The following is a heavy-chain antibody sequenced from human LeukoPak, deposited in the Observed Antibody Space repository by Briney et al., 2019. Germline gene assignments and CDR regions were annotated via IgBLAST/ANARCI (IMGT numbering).Heavy chain of an antibody. CDR3: ARRVRGGYSYGDYYYGMDV. D-gene: IGHD5-18*01. CDR2: IIPIFGTA. CDR1: GGTFSSYA. J-gene: IGHJ6*04. Sequence: SVKVSCKASGGTFSSYAISWVRQAPGQGLDWMGGIIPIFGTANYARKFQGRVTITADESTSTAYMELSSLRSEDTAVYYCARRVRGGYSYGDYYYGMDVWGKGTTVTVSS. V-gene: IGHV1-69*01.